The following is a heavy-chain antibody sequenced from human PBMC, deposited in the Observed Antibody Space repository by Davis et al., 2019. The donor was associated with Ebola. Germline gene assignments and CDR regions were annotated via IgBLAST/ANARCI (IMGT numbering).Heavy chain of an antibody. CDR1: GFTFSSYA. Sequence: GGSLRLSCAASGFTFSSYAMSWVRQAPGKGLEWVSVISGSGGSTYYAESVKGRFTISRDNSKNTLYLQMNSLRAEDTAVYYCAKDGSWIFDYWGQGTLVTVSS. D-gene: IGHD1-26*01. CDR2: ISGSGGST. V-gene: IGHV3-23*01. CDR3: AKDGSWIFDY. J-gene: IGHJ4*02.